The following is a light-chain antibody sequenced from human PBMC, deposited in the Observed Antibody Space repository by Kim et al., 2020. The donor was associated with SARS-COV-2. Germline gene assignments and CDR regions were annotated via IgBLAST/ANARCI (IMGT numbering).Light chain of an antibody. Sequence: SPGERATLSCRASQSISGNLDWYQQKPGKAPKLLIYGASTRATGIPARFSGSGSGTEFTLTISSLQSEDFAVYYCQQYNNWPPLTFGGGTKVDIK. V-gene: IGKV3-15*01. CDR2: GAS. CDR3: QQYNNWPPLT. J-gene: IGKJ4*01. CDR1: QSISGN.